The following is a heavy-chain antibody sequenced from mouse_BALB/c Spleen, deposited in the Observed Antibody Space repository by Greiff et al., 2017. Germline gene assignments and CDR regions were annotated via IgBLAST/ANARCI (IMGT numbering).Heavy chain of an antibody. CDR3: AREGSTAMDD. CDR2: ISYDGSN. J-gene: IGHJ4*01. V-gene: IGHV3-6*02. Sequence: VQLQQSGPGLVKPSQSLSLTCSVTGYSITSGYYWNWIRQFPGNKLEWKGYISYDGSNNYNPSLKNRISITRVTSKNQFFLKLNSVTTEDTATYYCAREGSTAMDDWGQGTSVTVSS. D-gene: IGHD1-1*01. CDR1: GYSITSGYY.